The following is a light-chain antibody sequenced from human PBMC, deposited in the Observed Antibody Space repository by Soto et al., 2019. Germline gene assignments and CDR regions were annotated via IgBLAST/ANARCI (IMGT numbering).Light chain of an antibody. CDR1: QSVLSTSNNKNY. CDR2: WAS. J-gene: IGKJ5*01. V-gene: IGKV4-1*01. Sequence: DFVMTQSLDSLAVSLGERATINCKSSQSVLSTSNNKNYLAWFQQKPGQPPKLVIYWASVRASGVPDRFSGSGSGTDFTLTISSLQAEDVAVYYCQQYHSDPITFGHGTRLEI. CDR3: QQYHSDPIT.